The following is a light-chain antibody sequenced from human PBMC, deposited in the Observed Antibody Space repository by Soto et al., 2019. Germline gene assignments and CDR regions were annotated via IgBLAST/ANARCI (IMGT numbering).Light chain of an antibody. CDR1: NSDVGAYNY. Sequence: QSVLTQPASVSGSPGQSITISCTGTNSDVGAYNYVSWYQQHPDKVPKLIIHDVSNRPSGVSNRFSGSKSDKTASLTISGLQAEDEADYYCSSDTRSRTVVFGGGTKVTVL. V-gene: IGLV2-14*01. CDR2: DVS. J-gene: IGLJ2*01. CDR3: SSDTRSRTVV.